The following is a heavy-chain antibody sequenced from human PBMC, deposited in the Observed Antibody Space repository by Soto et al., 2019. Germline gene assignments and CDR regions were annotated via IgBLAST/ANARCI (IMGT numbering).Heavy chain of an antibody. J-gene: IGHJ4*02. Sequence: QVQLVQSGAEVREPGASVKVSCKASGYSFSSLDINWVRQTTGQGLEWMGWMHPRDGRTGYAQKFQGRVTMTRDTSINTAYMELSSLTSDDTAFYYCARSVTAGVDYWGQGTLVTVSS. CDR1: GYSFSSLD. V-gene: IGHV1-8*01. CDR3: ARSVTAGVDY. CDR2: MHPRDGRT. D-gene: IGHD1-26*01.